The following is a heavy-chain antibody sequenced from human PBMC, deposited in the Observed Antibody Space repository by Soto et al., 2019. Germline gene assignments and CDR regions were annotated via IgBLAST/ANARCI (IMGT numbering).Heavy chain of an antibody. Sequence: EVQLVESGGGLVQPGGSLRLSCAASGFTFSSYEMNWVRQAPGKGLEWVSYISSSGSTIYYADSVKGRFTISRDNAKNSLYMQMNSLRAEDTAVYYGARSGAADAEDYYYYGMDVWGQGTTVTVSS. CDR1: GFTFSSYE. D-gene: IGHD6-13*01. V-gene: IGHV3-48*03. CDR2: ISSSGSTI. CDR3: ARSGAADAEDYYYYGMDV. J-gene: IGHJ6*02.